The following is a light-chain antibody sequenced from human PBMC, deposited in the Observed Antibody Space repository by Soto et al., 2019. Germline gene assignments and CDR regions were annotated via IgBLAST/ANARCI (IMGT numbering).Light chain of an antibody. J-gene: IGKJ1*01. CDR1: QDITNY. CDR2: AAS. CDR3: QQGFSLPWT. V-gene: IGKV1-39*01. Sequence: DIQVTQSPSSLSASVGDRVTITCRASQDITNYLNWYQRKPGTAPRLLIYAASNLHSGVPSTFSASGSRTDFALNISSLQADDFGTYYCQQGFSLPWTFGQGTKVEVK.